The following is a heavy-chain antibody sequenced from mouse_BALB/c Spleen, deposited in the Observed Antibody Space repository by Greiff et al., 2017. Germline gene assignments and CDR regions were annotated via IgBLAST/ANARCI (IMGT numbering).Heavy chain of an antibody. Sequence: EVKLEESGGGLVQPGGSLKLSCAASGFTFSSYGMSWVRQTPDKRLELVATINSNGGSTYYPDSVKGRFTISRDNAKNTLYLQMSSLKSEDTAMYYCARDGGYWYFDVWGAGTTVTVSS. CDR2: INSNGGST. J-gene: IGHJ1*01. CDR1: GFTFSSYG. CDR3: ARDGGYWYFDV. V-gene: IGHV5-6-3*01.